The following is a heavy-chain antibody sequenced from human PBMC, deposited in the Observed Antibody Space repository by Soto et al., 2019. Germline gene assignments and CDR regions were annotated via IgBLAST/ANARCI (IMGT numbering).Heavy chain of an antibody. Sequence: ASVKVSCKASGGTFSSYAISWVRQAPGQGLEWMGGIIPIFGTANYSQKFQGRVTITADESTSTAYMELSSLRSEDTAVYYCARDDCGGGHPTPFAYGARGSLVPASS. CDR1: GGTFSSYA. V-gene: IGHV1-69*13. D-gene: IGHD2-21*02. CDR3: ARDDCGGGHPTPFAY. J-gene: IGHJ4*02. CDR2: IIPIFGTA.